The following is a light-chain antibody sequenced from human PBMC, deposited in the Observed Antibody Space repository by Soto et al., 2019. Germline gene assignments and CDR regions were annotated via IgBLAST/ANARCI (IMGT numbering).Light chain of an antibody. V-gene: IGLV2-14*01. CDR1: SSDIGSSKY. CDR2: EVS. CDR3: TSYATTSTLV. J-gene: IGLJ2*01. Sequence: QSALTQPASVSGSPGQSITISCTGTSSDIGSSKYVSWYQHRPGKAPKLLIYEVSNRPSGVSNRFSGSKSGNTASLTISWGQAEDEADYYCTSYATTSTLVFGGGTKVTVL.